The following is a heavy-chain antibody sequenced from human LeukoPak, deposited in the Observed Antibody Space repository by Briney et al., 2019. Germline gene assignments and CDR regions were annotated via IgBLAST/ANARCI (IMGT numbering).Heavy chain of an antibody. Sequence: PSETLSLTCAVYGGSFSGYYWSWIRQPPGKGLEWIGEINHSGSINYNPSLKSRVTISVDTSKNQFSLKLSSVTAADTAVYYCARKRSSTSLHYGMDVWGKGTTVTVSS. CDR2: INHSGSI. V-gene: IGHV4-34*01. D-gene: IGHD2-2*01. J-gene: IGHJ6*04. CDR3: ARKRSSTSLHYGMDV. CDR1: GGSFSGYY.